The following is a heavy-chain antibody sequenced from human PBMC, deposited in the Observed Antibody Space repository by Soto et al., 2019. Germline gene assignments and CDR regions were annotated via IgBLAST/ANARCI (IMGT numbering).Heavy chain of an antibody. CDR2: IYYSGST. CDR1: GGSIXSSSYY. J-gene: IGHJ5*02. CDR3: ARRVQVADFWSGYYPPSWFDP. V-gene: IGHV4-39*01. D-gene: IGHD3-3*01. Sequence: SETLSLTCSVSGGSIXSSSYYLGWIRQPPGKGLEWIGSIYYSGSTYYNPSLKSRVTISVDTSKNQFSLKLSSVTAADTAVYYCARRVQVADFWSGYYPPSWFDPWGQGTLVTVSS.